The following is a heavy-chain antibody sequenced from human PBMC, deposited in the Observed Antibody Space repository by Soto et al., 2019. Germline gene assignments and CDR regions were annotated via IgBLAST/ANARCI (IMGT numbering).Heavy chain of an antibody. J-gene: IGHJ4*02. Sequence: EVQLVESGGGLEQPGRSLRLSCATSGFTFDDYAMHWVRQAPGKGLEWVSSISWNSATIAYADSVKGRFTISRDNAKNSLYVQMHSLRTEHTALYYRAKDMGGETIWPAWSNFDSWGQGSLVTVFS. V-gene: IGHV3-9*01. CDR1: GFTFDDYA. D-gene: IGHD3-16*01. CDR2: ISWNSATI. CDR3: AKDMGGETIWPAWSNFDS.